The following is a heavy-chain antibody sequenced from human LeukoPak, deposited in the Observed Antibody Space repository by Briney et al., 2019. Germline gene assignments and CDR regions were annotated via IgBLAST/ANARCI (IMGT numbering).Heavy chain of an antibody. J-gene: IGHJ4*02. V-gene: IGHV3-30*18. CDR1: GFTFSSYG. CDR3: AKGGWLQSPTDY. Sequence: PGGSLRLSCAASGFTFSSYGMHWVRQAPGKGLEGAAVISYDGSNKYYAGSVKGRFTISRDNSKNTLYLQMNSLRAEDTAVYFCAKGGWLQSPTDYWGQGTLVTVSS. D-gene: IGHD5-24*01. CDR2: ISYDGSNK.